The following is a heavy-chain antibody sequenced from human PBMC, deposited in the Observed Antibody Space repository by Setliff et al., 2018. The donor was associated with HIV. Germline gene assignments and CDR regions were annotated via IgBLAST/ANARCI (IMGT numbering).Heavy chain of an antibody. CDR2: IYYSGTT. CDR1: GDSVSSASYY. Sequence: SETLSLTCTVSGDSVSSASYYWSWIRQTPGKGLEWIGYIYYSGTTKYNPALKSRVTISVDTSKNQFSLKLSYVTAADKAVYYCASEAWTSYRSSSGYYYYYLDFWGKGTTVTVSS. CDR3: ASEAWTSYRSSSGYYYYYLDF. J-gene: IGHJ6*03. V-gene: IGHV4-61*01. D-gene: IGHD6-6*01.